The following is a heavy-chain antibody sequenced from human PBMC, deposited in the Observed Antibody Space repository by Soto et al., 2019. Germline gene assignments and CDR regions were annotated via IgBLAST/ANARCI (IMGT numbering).Heavy chain of an antibody. D-gene: IGHD6-13*01. CDR1: GFTFSSYS. J-gene: IGHJ6*02. V-gene: IGHV3-21*01. CDR3: ARAVGGVSPYYYYYGMDV. Sequence: EVQLVESGGGLVKPGGSLRLSCAASGFTFSSYSMNWVRQAPGKGLEWVSSISSSSSYIYYADSVKGRFTISRDNAKNSLYLQMNSLRAEDTAVYYCARAVGGVSPYYYYYGMDVWGQGTTVTVSS. CDR2: ISSSSSYI.